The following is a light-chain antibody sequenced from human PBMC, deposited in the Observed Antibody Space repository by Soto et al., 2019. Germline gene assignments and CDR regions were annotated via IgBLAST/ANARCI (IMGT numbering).Light chain of an antibody. Sequence: QSELTQPASVSGSPGRASTISCTRTSSDVGGYNYVSWYQQHPGKAPKLMIYDVSNRPSGVSNRFSGSKSGNTASLTISGLQAEDEADYYCSSYTSSSTLSYVFGTGTKVTVL. CDR2: DVS. J-gene: IGLJ1*01. V-gene: IGLV2-14*01. CDR3: SSYTSSSTLSYV. CDR1: SSDVGGYNY.